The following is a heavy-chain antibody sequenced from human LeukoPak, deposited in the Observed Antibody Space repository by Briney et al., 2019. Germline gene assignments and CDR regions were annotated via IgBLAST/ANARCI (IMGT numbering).Heavy chain of an antibody. V-gene: IGHV4-39*01. CDR2: YHNGNS. D-gene: IGHD6-25*01. J-gene: IGHJ6*03. Sequence: PSETLSLTCIVSGVSIRSDTYYWGWIRQPPGKGLEWIGNYHNGNSNYNPSLKSRVTISEDTSGNQFSLRVTSVTAADTAVYYCARLWDSTGLYFYYYMDVWGEGTTVTVSS. CDR3: ARLWDSTGLYFYYYMDV. CDR1: GVSIRSDTYY.